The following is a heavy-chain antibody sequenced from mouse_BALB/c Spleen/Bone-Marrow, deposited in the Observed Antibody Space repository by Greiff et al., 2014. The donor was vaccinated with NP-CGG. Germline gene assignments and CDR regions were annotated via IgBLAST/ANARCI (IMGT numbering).Heavy chain of an antibody. CDR1: GYTFTSYD. CDR2: IYPGDGST. CDR3: ARSGLIHYYGYFDY. Sequence: VQVVESGPELVKPGALVKISCKASGYTFTSYDINWVKQRPGQGLEWIGWIYPGDGSTKYNEEFKGKATLTADKSSSTAYMQXXXLXXXXSAXYFCARSGLIHYYGYFDYWGQGTTLTVSS. V-gene: IGHV1S56*01. J-gene: IGHJ2*01. D-gene: IGHD1-2*01.